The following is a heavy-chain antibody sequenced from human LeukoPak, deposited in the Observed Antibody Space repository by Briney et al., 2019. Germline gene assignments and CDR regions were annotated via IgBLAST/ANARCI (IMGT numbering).Heavy chain of an antibody. CDR1: GFTFSSYW. Sequence: GGSLRLSCAASGFTFSSYWMSWVRQAPGKGLEWVANIQQDGSEKYYVDSVKGRFTISRDNAKNSLYLQMNSLRAEDTAVYYCARLVTMIVINYFDYWGQGTLVTVSS. CDR3: ARLVTMIVINYFDY. CDR2: IQQDGSEK. D-gene: IGHD3-22*01. J-gene: IGHJ4*02. V-gene: IGHV3-7*04.